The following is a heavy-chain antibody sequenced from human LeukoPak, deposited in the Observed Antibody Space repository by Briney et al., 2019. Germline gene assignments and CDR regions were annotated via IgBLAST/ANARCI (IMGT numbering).Heavy chain of an antibody. D-gene: IGHD1-26*01. Sequence: SETLSLTCAVSGGSFSGYYCSWVRHPPGKGLEWIGDINNSGSTHYNPSLKSRVTISVDTSKNQFSLKLSSVTAPDTAVYYCARWEGGSYYDFDYWGQGTLVTVSS. V-gene: IGHV4-34*01. CDR2: INNSGST. CDR3: ARWEGGSYYDFDY. J-gene: IGHJ4*02. CDR1: GGSFSGYY.